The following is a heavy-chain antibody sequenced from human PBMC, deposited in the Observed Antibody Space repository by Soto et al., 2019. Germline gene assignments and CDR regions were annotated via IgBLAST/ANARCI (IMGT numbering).Heavy chain of an antibody. Sequence: QAQLVQSGAEVKKPGASVKVSCKASGYTFITYDINWVRQAPGQGLEWMGWVNTHSGKTEFAQKFQGRLTMTTNTSINTAYMELSNLRSEDTAMYYCARAEAWNFIYWFDPWGRGTLVTVAS. CDR3: ARAEAWNFIYWFDP. D-gene: IGHD1-7*01. V-gene: IGHV1-8*01. CDR2: VNTHSGKT. CDR1: GYTFITYD. J-gene: IGHJ5*02.